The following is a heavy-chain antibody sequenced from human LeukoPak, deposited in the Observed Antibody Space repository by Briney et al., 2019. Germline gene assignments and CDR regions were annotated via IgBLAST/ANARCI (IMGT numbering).Heavy chain of an antibody. V-gene: IGHV4-59*01. CDR2: IYYSGST. CDR1: GGSISSYY. J-gene: IGHJ4*02. CDR3: ARDARGEDYFDY. D-gene: IGHD3-16*01. Sequence: SETLSLTCTVSGGSISSYYWSWIRQPPGKGLEWIGYIYYSGSTNYNPSLKSRVTISVDTSKNQFSLKLSSVNAADTAVYYCARDARGEDYFDYWGQGTLVTVSS.